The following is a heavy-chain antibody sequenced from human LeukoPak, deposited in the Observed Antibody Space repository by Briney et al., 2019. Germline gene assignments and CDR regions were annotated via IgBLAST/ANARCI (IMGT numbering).Heavy chain of an antibody. Sequence: PGGSLRLSCAASGFSFSDYSINWVRQAPGKGLEWVSSISPSSDYISYADSVRGRFTISRDNAKNSLYLQMNSLRAEDTAVYYCARGRGCSSMSCYPDYWGQGTLVTVSS. J-gene: IGHJ4*02. D-gene: IGHD2-2*01. CDR1: GFSFSDYS. V-gene: IGHV3-21*01. CDR3: ARGRGCSSMSCYPDY. CDR2: ISPSSDYI.